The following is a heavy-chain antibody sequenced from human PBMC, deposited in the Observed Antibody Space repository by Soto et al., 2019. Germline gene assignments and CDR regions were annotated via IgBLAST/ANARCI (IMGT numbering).Heavy chain of an antibody. Sequence: ASVKGSCKASGYTFSGYYIHWVRQAPGQGLEWMGWINPNSGDTNYAQKFQGRVTVTRGTSITTANMELSRLRSDDTAGYYSVRDLGFCGFLEWSLDVRGQGSTGIVSS. J-gene: IGHJ6*02. CDR2: INPNSGDT. CDR1: GYTFSGYY. D-gene: IGHD3-3*01. CDR3: VRDLGFCGFLEWSLDV. V-gene: IGHV1-2*02.